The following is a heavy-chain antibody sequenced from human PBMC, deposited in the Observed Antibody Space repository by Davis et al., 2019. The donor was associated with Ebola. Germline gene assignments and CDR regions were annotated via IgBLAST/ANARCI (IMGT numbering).Heavy chain of an antibody. D-gene: IGHD2-8*01. Sequence: GESLKISCAASGFIFSNYWMSWVRQAPGKGPEWVAIIKPDGGEKYCVDSVKGRFTSSRDNAKNSLYLQMNSLRVEDTAVYYCARYDHYHFDYWGQGTLVTVSS. V-gene: IGHV3-7*01. CDR3: ARYDHYHFDY. CDR1: GFIFSNYW. J-gene: IGHJ4*02. CDR2: IKPDGGEK.